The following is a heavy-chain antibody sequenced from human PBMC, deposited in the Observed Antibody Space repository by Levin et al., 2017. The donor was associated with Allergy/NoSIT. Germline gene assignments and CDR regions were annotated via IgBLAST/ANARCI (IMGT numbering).Heavy chain of an antibody. Sequence: GGSLRLSCAASGFTFSDYYMSWIRQAPGKGLEWVSYISSSSSYTNYADSVKGRFTISRDNAKNSLYLQMNSLRAEDTAVYYCARCPSYGSALWFDPWGQGTLVTVSS. D-gene: IGHD5-18*01. J-gene: IGHJ5*02. CDR3: ARCPSYGSALWFDP. CDR2: ISSSSSYT. CDR1: GFTFSDYY. V-gene: IGHV3-11*03.